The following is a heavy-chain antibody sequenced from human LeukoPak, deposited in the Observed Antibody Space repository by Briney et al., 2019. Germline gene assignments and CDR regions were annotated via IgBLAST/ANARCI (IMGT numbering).Heavy chain of an antibody. J-gene: IGHJ3*02. V-gene: IGHV1-69*04. Sequence: ASVKVSCKASGGTFSSYAISWVRQAPGQGLEWMGRIIPIFGIANYAQKFQGRVTITADKSTSTAYMELSSLRSEDTAVYYCARGEDYYDSSDDAFDIWGQGTMVTVSS. CDR3: ARGEDYYDSSDDAFDI. CDR1: GGTFSSYA. CDR2: IIPIFGIA. D-gene: IGHD3-22*01.